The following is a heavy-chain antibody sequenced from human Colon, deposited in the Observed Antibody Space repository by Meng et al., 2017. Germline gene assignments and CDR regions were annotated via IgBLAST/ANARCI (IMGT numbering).Heavy chain of an antibody. CDR1: GGTFSSYA. V-gene: IGHV1-69*13. Sequence: SVKVSCKASGGTFSSYAISWVRQAPGQGLEWMGGIIPIFGTANYAQKFQGRVMITADESTSTAYMELSSLRSEDTAVYYCARGGDGYNFVDYWGQGTLVTVSS. CDR2: IIPIFGTA. J-gene: IGHJ4*02. D-gene: IGHD5-24*01. CDR3: ARGGDGYNFVDY.